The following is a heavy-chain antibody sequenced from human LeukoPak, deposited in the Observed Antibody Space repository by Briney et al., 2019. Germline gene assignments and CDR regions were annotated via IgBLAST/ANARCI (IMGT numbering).Heavy chain of an antibody. CDR3: ARDWSGGAHFDY. CDR1: GFTFSSYS. CDR2: ISSSSSYI. Sequence: PGGSLRLSCAASGFTFSSYSMNWVRQAPGKGLEWVSSISSSSSYIYYADSVKGRFTISRDNAKNSLYLQMNSLRAEDTAVYYCARDWSGGAHFDYWGQGTLVTVSS. J-gene: IGHJ4*02. V-gene: IGHV3-21*01. D-gene: IGHD3-10*01.